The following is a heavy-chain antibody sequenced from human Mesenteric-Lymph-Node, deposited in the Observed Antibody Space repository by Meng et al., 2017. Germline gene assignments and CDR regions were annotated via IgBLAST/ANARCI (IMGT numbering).Heavy chain of an antibody. CDR3: AREADVDPAMGTNAFDI. V-gene: IGHV1-46*01. Sequence: ASVKVSCKASGYSFTSYAISWVRQAPGQGLEWMGIINPSGGSTNYAQKFQGRVTMTRDTSTSTVYMELSSLRSEDTAVYYCAREADVDPAMGTNAFDIWGQGTMVTVSS. D-gene: IGHD5-18*01. J-gene: IGHJ3*02. CDR2: INPSGGST. CDR1: GYSFTSYA.